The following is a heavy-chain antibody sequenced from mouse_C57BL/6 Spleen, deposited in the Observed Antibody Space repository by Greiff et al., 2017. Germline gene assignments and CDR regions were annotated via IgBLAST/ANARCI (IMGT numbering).Heavy chain of an antibody. J-gene: IGHJ1*03. CDR3: ARDGNRYFDV. CDR1: GFTFSSYG. CDR2: ISSGGSYT. Sequence: EVKLMESGGDLVKPGGSLKLSCAASGFTFSSYGMSWVRQTPDKRLEWVATISSGGSYTYYPDSVKGRFTISRDNAKNTLYLQMSSLKSEDTAMYYCARDGNRYFDVWGTGTTVTVSS. D-gene: IGHD2-1*01. V-gene: IGHV5-6*01.